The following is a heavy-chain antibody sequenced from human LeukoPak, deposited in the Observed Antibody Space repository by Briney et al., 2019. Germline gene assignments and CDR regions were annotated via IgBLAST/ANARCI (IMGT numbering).Heavy chain of an antibody. CDR3: AGLVGRYSSGLYYYYFDY. Sequence: SETLSLTCTVSGDSINSLDLWSWVRQPPGKGLEWIGEMYLSGTTHSNPSVKSRVTISIDKSKNQFFLNLSSVTAADTAVYYCAGLVGRYSSGLYYYYFDYWGQGTLVTVSP. D-gene: IGHD3-22*01. CDR1: GDSINSLDL. CDR2: MYLSGTT. V-gene: IGHV4-4*02. J-gene: IGHJ4*02.